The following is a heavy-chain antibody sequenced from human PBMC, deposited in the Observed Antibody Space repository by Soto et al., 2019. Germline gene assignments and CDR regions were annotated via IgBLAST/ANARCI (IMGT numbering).Heavy chain of an antibody. CDR3: ARGYRSGWYEDYYYGMDV. CDR2: IIPIFGTA. CDR1: GGTFSSYA. D-gene: IGHD6-19*01. J-gene: IGHJ6*02. Sequence: QVQLVQSGAEVKKPGSSVKVSCKASGGTFSSYAISWVRQAPGQGLEWMGGIIPIFGTANYAQKFQGRVTFTAAESASTAYMELSSLRCEDTAVYYCARGYRSGWYEDYYYGMDVWGQGTTVTVSS. V-gene: IGHV1-69*12.